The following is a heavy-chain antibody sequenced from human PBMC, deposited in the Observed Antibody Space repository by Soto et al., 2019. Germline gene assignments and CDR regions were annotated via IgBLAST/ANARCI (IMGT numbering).Heavy chain of an antibody. CDR2: IYYSGST. Sequence: SETLSLTCTVSGGSISSGGYYWSWIRQHPGKGLEWIGYIYYSGSTYYNPSLKSRVTISVDTSKNQFSLKLSSVTAADTAVYYCARLSYYDFWSGYPQDYYYGMDVWGQGTTVTVSS. CDR3: ARLSYYDFWSGYPQDYYYGMDV. J-gene: IGHJ6*02. CDR1: GGSISSGGYY. V-gene: IGHV4-31*03. D-gene: IGHD3-3*01.